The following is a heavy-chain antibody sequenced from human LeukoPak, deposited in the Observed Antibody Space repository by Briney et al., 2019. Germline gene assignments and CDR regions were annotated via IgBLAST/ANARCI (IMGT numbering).Heavy chain of an antibody. CDR2: ISSSGTTI. Sequence: GRSLRLSCAASGFTFSSYAMSWVSQAPGKGLEWASYISSSGTTIYYADSVKGRFTISRDNAKNSLYLQMNSLRAEDTAIYYCAREDYDISTGYYTYYFDYWGQGTLVTVSS. V-gene: IGHV3-48*03. J-gene: IGHJ4*02. CDR1: GFTFSSYA. CDR3: AREDYDISTGYYTYYFDY. D-gene: IGHD3-9*01.